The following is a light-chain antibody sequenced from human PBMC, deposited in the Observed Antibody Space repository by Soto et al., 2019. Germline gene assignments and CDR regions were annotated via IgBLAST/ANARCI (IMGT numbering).Light chain of an antibody. CDR2: DTS. V-gene: IGKV3-15*01. CDR3: QQYNKWPLT. CDR1: QSVTSN. J-gene: IGKJ4*01. Sequence: EVVLTQSPGTLSLSPGERATLSCRASQSVTSNLAWYEQRPGQAPRLLIYDTSIRATGIPARISGSGSGTEFTLTISSLQSEDFAVYYCQQYNKWPLTFGGGTKVDIK.